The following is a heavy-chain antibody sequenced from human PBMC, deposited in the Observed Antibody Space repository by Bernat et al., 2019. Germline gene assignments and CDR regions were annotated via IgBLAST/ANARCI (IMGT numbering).Heavy chain of an antibody. Sequence: EVQLVESGGALVQPVGSLRLSCVGSGFSFSGIWMTWVRQAPGKGLEWVANIKQDGSVQHYVDSVKGRFIISRDNTKNSLFLQMNSLRVDDTAVYYCARGYGPENWGQGTLVTVSS. CDR1: GFSFSGIW. J-gene: IGHJ1*01. D-gene: IGHD2-8*02. CDR3: ARGYGPEN. CDR2: IKQDGSVQ. V-gene: IGHV3-7*03.